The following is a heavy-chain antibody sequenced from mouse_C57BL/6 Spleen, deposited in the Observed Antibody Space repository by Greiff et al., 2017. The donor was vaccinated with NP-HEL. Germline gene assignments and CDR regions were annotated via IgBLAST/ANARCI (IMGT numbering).Heavy chain of an antibody. V-gene: IGHV1-59*01. Sequence: QVQLQQSGAELVRPGTSVKLSCKASGYTFTSYWMHWVKQRPGQGLEWIGVIDPSDSYTNYNQKFKGKATLTVDTSSSTAYMQLSSLTSEDSAVYYCARKGNSHFDYWGQGTTLTVSS. CDR3: ARKGNSHFDY. CDR2: IDPSDSYT. D-gene: IGHD2-1*01. J-gene: IGHJ2*01. CDR1: GYTFTSYW.